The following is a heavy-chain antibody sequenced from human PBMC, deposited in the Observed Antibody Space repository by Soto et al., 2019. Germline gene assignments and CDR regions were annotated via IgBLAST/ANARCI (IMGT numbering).Heavy chain of an antibody. V-gene: IGHV4-59*01. CDR2: IYHNGNT. CDR1: GASISSYY. CDR3: ARENSGSPGDY. D-gene: IGHD3-10*01. Sequence: QVQLQESGPGLVKPSETLSLTCTVSGASISSYYWSWIRQPPGEGLEWIAYIYHNGNTNYNPSLKSRVTISLVTSKNQFSLKLISVTAADTAMYYCARENSGSPGDYWGQGILVTVSS. J-gene: IGHJ4*02.